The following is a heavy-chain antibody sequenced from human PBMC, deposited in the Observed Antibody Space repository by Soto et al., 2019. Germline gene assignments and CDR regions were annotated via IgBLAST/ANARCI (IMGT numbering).Heavy chain of an antibody. D-gene: IGHD4-17*01. CDR2: IKQDGSEK. Sequence: EVQLVESGGGLVQPGGSLRLSCAASGFTFSSYWMSWVRQAPGKGLEWVANIKQDGSEKYYVDSVKGRVTISRDNAKNSLYLQMNSLRAEDTAVYYCATPPYGDYPDYWGQGTLVTVSS. J-gene: IGHJ4*02. V-gene: IGHV3-7*01. CDR3: ATPPYGDYPDY. CDR1: GFTFSSYW.